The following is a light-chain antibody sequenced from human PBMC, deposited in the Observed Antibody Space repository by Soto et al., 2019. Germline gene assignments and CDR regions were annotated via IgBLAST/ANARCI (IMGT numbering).Light chain of an antibody. J-gene: IGLJ2*01. CDR3: AAWDDSLNGL. V-gene: IGLV2-8*01. CDR1: SSDVGAYNS. CDR2: SVS. Sequence: QSALTQPPSASGSPGQSVTISCTGTSSDVGAYNSVSWYQQLPGKAPKLIIYSVSQRPSGVPDRFSGSKSGTSASLAISGLQSEDEADYYCAAWDDSLNGLFGGGTKVTVL.